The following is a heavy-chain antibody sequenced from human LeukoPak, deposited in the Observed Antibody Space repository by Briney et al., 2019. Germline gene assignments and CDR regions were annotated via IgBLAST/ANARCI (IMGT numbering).Heavy chain of an antibody. D-gene: IGHD3-22*01. CDR1: GGSFSGYY. J-gene: IGHJ5*02. V-gene: IGHV4-34*01. Sequence: SETLSLTCPVYGGSFSGYYWSWIRQSPGKGLEWLGEINHSGSNNYNPSLKSRVTISVDTSKNQFSLKLISVTAADTAVYYCARAATVRSMIVVARRGRWFDPWGQGTLVTVSS. CDR2: INHSGSN. CDR3: ARAATVRSMIVVARRGRWFDP.